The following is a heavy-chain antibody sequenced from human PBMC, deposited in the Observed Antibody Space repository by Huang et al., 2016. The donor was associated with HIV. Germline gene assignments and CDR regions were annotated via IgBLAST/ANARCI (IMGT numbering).Heavy chain of an antibody. CDR1: GFTFRGYW. Sequence: EVQVVESGGDLVQPGGSLRLSCAASGFTFRGYWMGWVRQPAGEGLGGVANIKQDGSRKYYVDAVKGRFTISRDNANNSLYLQMNSLRAEDTAVYYCTRTVAVAGRPNWFDPWGQGTLVTVSS. CDR2: IKQDGSRK. D-gene: IGHD6-19*01. CDR3: TRTVAVAGRPNWFDP. V-gene: IGHV3-7*01. J-gene: IGHJ5*02.